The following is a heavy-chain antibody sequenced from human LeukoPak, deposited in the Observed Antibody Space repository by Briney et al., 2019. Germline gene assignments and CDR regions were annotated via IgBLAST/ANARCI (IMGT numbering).Heavy chain of an antibody. Sequence: RGESLKISCKGSGYSSSNDWIGWVRQMPGKGLEWMGIIYPGDSDTRYSPSFQGQVTISADKSISTAYLQWSSLGASDTAMYYCARRGCNGGSCYAYWGQGTLVTVSS. J-gene: IGHJ4*02. D-gene: IGHD2-15*01. CDR3: ARRGCNGGSCYAY. CDR1: GYSSSNDW. CDR2: IYPGDSDT. V-gene: IGHV5-51*01.